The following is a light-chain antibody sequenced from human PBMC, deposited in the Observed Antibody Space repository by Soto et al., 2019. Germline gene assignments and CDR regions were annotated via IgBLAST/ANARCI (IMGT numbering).Light chain of an antibody. CDR2: AAS. CDR1: QSISNY. Sequence: DIQITQSPSTLSASVGDRVTITCRASQSISNYLAWYQQKPGKAPKLLIYAASTLQSGVPSRFSGSGSGTDFTLTISCLQSEDFATYYCQQYYSYPWTFGQGTKVDIK. J-gene: IGKJ1*01. CDR3: QQYYSYPWT. V-gene: IGKV1-5*01.